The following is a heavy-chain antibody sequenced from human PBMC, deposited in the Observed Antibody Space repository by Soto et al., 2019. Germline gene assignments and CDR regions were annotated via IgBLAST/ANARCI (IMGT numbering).Heavy chain of an antibody. CDR3: AAGGGLPRYY. D-gene: IGHD5-12*01. CDR1: GGSISSGGYS. J-gene: IGHJ4*02. CDR2: IYHSGST. V-gene: IGHV4-30-2*01. Sequence: QLQLQESGSGLVKPSQTLSLTCAVSGGSISSGGYSWSWIRQPPGKGLEWIGYIYHSGSTYYNPSLKRRVTISVDRAKNQFSLKLSSVAAADTAVYYCAAGGGLPRYYWGQGALVTVSS.